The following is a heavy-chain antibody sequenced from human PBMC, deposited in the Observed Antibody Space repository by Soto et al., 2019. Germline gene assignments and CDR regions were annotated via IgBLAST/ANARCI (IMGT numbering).Heavy chain of an antibody. V-gene: IGHV2-5*02. D-gene: IGHD4-4*01. J-gene: IGHJ4*02. CDR3: AHLYINYEYVTDFDY. CDR2: IYWDDDK. CDR1: GFSLSTSGVG. Sequence: QITLKESGPTLVKPTQTLTLTCTFSGFSLSTSGVGVGWIRQPPGKALEWLALIYWDDDKRYSPSLKSRLTITKDTSKNQVVLTMTNMDPVDTATYYCAHLYINYEYVTDFDYWGQGTLVTVSS.